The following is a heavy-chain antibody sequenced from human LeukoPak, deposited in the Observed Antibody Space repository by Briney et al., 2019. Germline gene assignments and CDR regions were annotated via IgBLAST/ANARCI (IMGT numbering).Heavy chain of an antibody. CDR3: AKDLGDYVSVSAFDI. CDR2: IGYSGVST. Sequence: GGSLRLSCAASGFTFSSYAMSWVRQAPGKGLEWVSGIGYSGVSTYYADSVKGRFTVSRDSSKDTLYLQMNSLRAEDTAVYYCAKDLGDYVSVSAFDIWGQGTMVTVSS. CDR1: GFTFSSYA. V-gene: IGHV3-23*01. J-gene: IGHJ3*02. D-gene: IGHD4-17*01.